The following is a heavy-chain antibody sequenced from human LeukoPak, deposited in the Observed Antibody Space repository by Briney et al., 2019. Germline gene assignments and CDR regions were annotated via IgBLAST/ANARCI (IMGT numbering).Heavy chain of an antibody. J-gene: IGHJ3*02. CDR1: TFTFSRYT. CDR2: ISSSGSYM. Sequence: GGSLRLSCAASTFTFSRYTMNWVRQAPGKGLEWVSSISSSGSYMYYADSVKGRFTISRDNAKNSLFLQMNSLRAEDTAVYYCARRGDAFDIWGQGTLVTVFS. V-gene: IGHV3-21*01. CDR3: ARRGDAFDI.